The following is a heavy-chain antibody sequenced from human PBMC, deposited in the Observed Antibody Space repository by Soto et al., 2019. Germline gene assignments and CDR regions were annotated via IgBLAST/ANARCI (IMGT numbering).Heavy chain of an antibody. CDR3: AIGSLFIAAAIGMDV. D-gene: IGHD6-13*01. V-gene: IGHV7-4-1*01. CDR1: GYTFTSYA. J-gene: IGHJ6*02. Sequence: ASVKVSCKASGYTFTSYAMNWVRQAPGQGLELMGWINTNTGNPTYAQGFTGRFVFSLDTSVSTAYLQICSLKAEDTAVYYCAIGSLFIAAAIGMDVWGQGTTVTVSS. CDR2: INTNTGNP.